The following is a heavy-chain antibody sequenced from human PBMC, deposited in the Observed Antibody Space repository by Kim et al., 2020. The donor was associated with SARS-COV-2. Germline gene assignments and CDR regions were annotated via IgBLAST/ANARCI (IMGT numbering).Heavy chain of an antibody. Sequence: SVKGRFTISRDASKNTAYLQMHSLRTEDTDIYYCTRVPPCRNSGWDAFDIWGQGATVTVSS. CDR3: TRVPPCRNSGWDAFDI. J-gene: IGHJ3*02. V-gene: IGHV3-73*01. D-gene: IGHD6-25*01.